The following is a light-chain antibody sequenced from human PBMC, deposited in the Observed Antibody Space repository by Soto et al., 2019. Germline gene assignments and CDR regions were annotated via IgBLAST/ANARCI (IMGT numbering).Light chain of an antibody. CDR2: GAS. Sequence: EIVMTQSPATLSVSPGERATLSCRASQSLSTNLAWYQQKPGQAPRLLIFGASTRATGIPARFSGSGSGTEFTLTISSLQPDDFATYYCQQYNSYSPFGQGTKVDIK. CDR3: QQYNSYSP. V-gene: IGKV3-15*01. J-gene: IGKJ1*01. CDR1: QSLSTN.